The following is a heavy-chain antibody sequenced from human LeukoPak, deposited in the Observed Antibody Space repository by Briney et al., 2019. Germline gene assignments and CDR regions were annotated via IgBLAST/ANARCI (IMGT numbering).Heavy chain of an antibody. J-gene: IGHJ4*02. CDR2: IYYSGST. CDR1: GGSISSSSYY. CDR3: ARWYYYGSGSYPFDY. V-gene: IGHV4-39*01. Sequence: PSETLSLTCTVSGGSISSSSYYWGWIRQPPGKGLEWIGSIYYSGSTYYNPSLKSRVTISVDTSKNQFSLKLSSVTAADTAVYYCARWYYYGSGSYPFDYWGQGTLVTVSS. D-gene: IGHD3-10*01.